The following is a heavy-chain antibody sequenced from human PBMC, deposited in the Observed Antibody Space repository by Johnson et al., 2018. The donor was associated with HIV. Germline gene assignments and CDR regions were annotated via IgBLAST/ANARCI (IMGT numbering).Heavy chain of an antibody. D-gene: IGHD5-12*01. Sequence: VQLVESGGGVVQPGRSLRLACPVSGFIFTNFAMHWVRQAPGKGLEWVSAIGTAGDTYYPGSVKGRFTISRENAKNSLYLQMNSLRAGDTAVYYCARVALYAFDIWGQGTMVTVSA. CDR3: ARVALYAFDI. CDR1: GFIFTNFA. V-gene: IGHV3-13*01. J-gene: IGHJ3*02. CDR2: IGTAGDT.